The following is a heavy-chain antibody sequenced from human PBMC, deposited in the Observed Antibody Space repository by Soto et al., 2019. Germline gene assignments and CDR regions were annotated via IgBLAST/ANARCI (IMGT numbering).Heavy chain of an antibody. CDR2: IYYSGGT. J-gene: IGHJ4*02. CDR1: GGSISSSSYY. D-gene: IGHD3-9*01. V-gene: IGHV4-39*01. Sequence: PSETLSLTCTVSGGSISSSSYYWGWIRQPPGKGLEWIGSIYYSGGTYYNPSLQTRVTISLDKSKSQFSLKLNSVTAADSAVYFCARLEGLATISYYFDFWGPGALVTVSS. CDR3: ARLEGLATISYYFDF.